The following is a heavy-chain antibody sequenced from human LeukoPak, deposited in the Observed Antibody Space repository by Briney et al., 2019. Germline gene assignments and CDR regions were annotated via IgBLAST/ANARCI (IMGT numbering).Heavy chain of an antibody. V-gene: IGHV3-33*01. CDR1: GFTFSTYG. J-gene: IGHJ4*02. D-gene: IGHD3-10*01. CDR2: IWYDGSNK. CDR3: ARDSNSYGSGATIDY. Sequence: GGSLRLSCAASGFTFSTYGMHWVRQAPGKGLEWLTDIWYDGSNKYYTDSVKGRFTISRDNSKNTLYLQMSSLRAEDTAVYYCARDSNSYGSGATIDYWGQGTLVTVSS.